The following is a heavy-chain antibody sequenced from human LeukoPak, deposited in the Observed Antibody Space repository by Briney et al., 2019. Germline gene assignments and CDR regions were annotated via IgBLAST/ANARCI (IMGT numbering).Heavy chain of an antibody. D-gene: IGHD3-3*01. Sequence: GASVKVSCKASGYTFTSYGISWVRQAPGQGLEWMGWISAYNGNTNYAQKLQGRVTMTTDTSTSTAYMELRRLRSDNTAVYYCARETSFGVVHIQPYYYYYYMDVWGKGTTVTVSS. CDR2: ISAYNGNT. CDR1: GYTFTSYG. J-gene: IGHJ6*03. V-gene: IGHV1-18*01. CDR3: ARETSFGVVHIQPYYYYYYMDV.